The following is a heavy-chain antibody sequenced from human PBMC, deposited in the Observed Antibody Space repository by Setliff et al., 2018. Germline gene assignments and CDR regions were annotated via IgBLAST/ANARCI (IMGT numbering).Heavy chain of an antibody. D-gene: IGHD6-19*01. V-gene: IGHV4-34*01. CDR2: IYTSWST. CDR3: ARGRAGHSGH. J-gene: IGHJ4*02. CDR1: GGSFSDYY. Sequence: SETLSLTCAAHGGSFSDYYWTWIRQPPGKGLEWLGQIYTSWSTNYNPSLKSRVTVIVDTSKNQFSLKLSSVTAADTAVYYCARGRAGHSGHWGQGTLVTVSS.